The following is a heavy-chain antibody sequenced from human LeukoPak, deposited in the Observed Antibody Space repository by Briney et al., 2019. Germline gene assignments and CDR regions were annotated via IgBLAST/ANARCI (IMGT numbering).Heavy chain of an antibody. CDR3: AREGSGEGNYYFDY. Sequence: PGGSLRLSCAASGFTFSSYAMHWVRQAPGKGLKWVAVTSFDGSDNYYADSVKGRFTISRDNSKNTLYLQMNSLRPDDTAVYYCAREGSGEGNYYFDYWGQGTLVTVSS. V-gene: IGHV3-30*04. CDR1: GFTFSSYA. J-gene: IGHJ4*02. CDR2: TSFDGSDN. D-gene: IGHD4-23*01.